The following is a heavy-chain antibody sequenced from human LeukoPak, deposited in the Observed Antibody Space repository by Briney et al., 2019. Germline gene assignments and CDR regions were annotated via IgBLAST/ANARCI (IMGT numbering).Heavy chain of an antibody. CDR1: GYTFTSYA. J-gene: IGHJ4*02. CDR3: ARDTETAIPLPYYFDY. D-gene: IGHD2-21*02. Sequence: ASVKVSCKASGYTFTSYAMHWVRQAPGQRLECMGWINTGNGNTKYSQKFQGRVTITRDTSASTAYMDLSSLRSEDTAVYYCARDTETAIPLPYYFDYWGQGTLVSVSS. CDR2: INTGNGNT. V-gene: IGHV1-3*04.